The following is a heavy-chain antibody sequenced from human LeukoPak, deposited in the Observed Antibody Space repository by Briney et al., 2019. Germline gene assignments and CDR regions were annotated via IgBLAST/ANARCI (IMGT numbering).Heavy chain of an antibody. J-gene: IGHJ4*02. CDR1: GFTFSSYE. V-gene: IGHV3-30*02. Sequence: GGSLRLSCSVSGFTFSSYEMNWVRQAPGKGLEWVAFTRYDEDNKYYADSVKGRFTISRDNSKNTLYLQMNSLRAEDTAVYYCAKDTSTISVSGTCFDYWGQGTLVTVSS. CDR2: TRYDEDNK. D-gene: IGHD6-19*01. CDR3: AKDTSTISVSGTCFDY.